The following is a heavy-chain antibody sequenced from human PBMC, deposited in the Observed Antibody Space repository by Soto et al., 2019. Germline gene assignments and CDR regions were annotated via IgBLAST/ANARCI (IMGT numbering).Heavy chain of an antibody. CDR2: IYHIGST. CDR3: VNHLEYSSSSPVDY. V-gene: IGHV4-4*02. CDR1: GGSVSSTNW. J-gene: IGHJ4*02. D-gene: IGHD6-6*01. Sequence: SETLSLTCAVSGGSVSSTNWWSWVRQSPGKGLEWIGDIYHIGSTNYNPSLRGRVTISVDKSNNQFPLTLKYVTAADTAVYYCVNHLEYSSSSPVDYWGQGTLVT.